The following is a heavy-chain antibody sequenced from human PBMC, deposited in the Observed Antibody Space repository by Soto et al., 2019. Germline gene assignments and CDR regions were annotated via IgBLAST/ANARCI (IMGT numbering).Heavy chain of an antibody. CDR1: GGTFSSYA. J-gene: IGHJ6*02. D-gene: IGHD3-3*01. CDR2: IIPGNGNT. V-gene: IGHV1-3*01. Sequence: ASVKVSCKASGGTFSSYAMHWVRQAPGQRLEWMGWIIPGNGNTKYSQKFQDRVTITRDTSASTAYMELSSLRSEDTAVYYCATKGEVLRFLEWPLPRCYYYGMDVWGQGTTVTVSS. CDR3: ATKGEVLRFLEWPLPRCYYYGMDV.